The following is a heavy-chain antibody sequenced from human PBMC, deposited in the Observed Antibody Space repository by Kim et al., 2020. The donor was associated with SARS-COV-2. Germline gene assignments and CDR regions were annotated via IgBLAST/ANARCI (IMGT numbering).Heavy chain of an antibody. V-gene: IGHV3-30*18. CDR3: AKDQTGYSSGWYTI. D-gene: IGHD6-19*01. CDR2: ISYDGSNK. J-gene: IGHJ4*02. CDR1: GFTFRSYG. Sequence: GGSLRLSCAASGFTFRSYGMHWVRQAPGKGLEWVAVISYDGSNKYYVDSVKGRFTISRDNSKNTLYLQMNSLRAEDTAVYYCAKDQTGYSSGWYTIWGQGTLVTVSS.